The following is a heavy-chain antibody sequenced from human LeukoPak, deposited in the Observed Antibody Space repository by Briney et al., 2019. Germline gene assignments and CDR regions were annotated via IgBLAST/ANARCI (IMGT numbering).Heavy chain of an antibody. Sequence: SVKVSCKASGGTFSSYAISWVRQAPGQGLEWMGGIIPIFGTANYAQKFQGRVTITADKSTSTAYMELSSLRSEDTAVYYCARGPVVPAAMFGNYYYYYMDVWGEGTTVTVSS. CDR1: GGTFSSYA. V-gene: IGHV1-69*06. J-gene: IGHJ6*03. D-gene: IGHD2-2*01. CDR2: IIPIFGTA. CDR3: ARGPVVPAAMFGNYYYYYMDV.